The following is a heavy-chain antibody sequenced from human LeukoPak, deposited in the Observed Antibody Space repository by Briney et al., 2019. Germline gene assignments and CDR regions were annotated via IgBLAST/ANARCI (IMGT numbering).Heavy chain of an antibody. V-gene: IGHV1-8*01. CDR1: GYTFTSYD. D-gene: IGHD4-11*01. CDR3: ARGRTVRNWFDP. CDR2: MNPNSGNT. J-gene: IGHJ5*02. Sequence: ASVKVSCKASGYTFTSYDINWVRQATGQGLEWMGWMNPNSGNTGYAQKFQGRVTMTRNTSISTAYMELSSLRSEDTAVYYCARGRTVRNWFDPWGQETLVTVSS.